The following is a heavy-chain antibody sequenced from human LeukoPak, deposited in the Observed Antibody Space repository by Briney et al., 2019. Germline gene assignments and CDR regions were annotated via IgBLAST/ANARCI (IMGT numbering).Heavy chain of an antibody. CDR1: GFSFSSYA. J-gene: IGHJ3*02. Sequence: PGRSLRLSCAASGFSFSSYAMHWVRQAPGKGLEWLAVISYDGSNKYYADSVKGRFTISRDNSKNTLYLQMNNLKAEDTAVYYCATEEQQLVTNDAFDIWGQGTMVSVSS. CDR2: ISYDGSNK. V-gene: IGHV3-30-3*02. D-gene: IGHD6-13*01. CDR3: ATEEQQLVTNDAFDI.